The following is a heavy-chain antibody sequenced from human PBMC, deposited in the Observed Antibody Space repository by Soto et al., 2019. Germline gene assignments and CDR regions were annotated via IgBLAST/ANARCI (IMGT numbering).Heavy chain of an antibody. Sequence: PSETLSLTCTVSGGSISSGGYYWSWIRQHPGKGLEWIGYIYYSGSTYYNPSLKSRVTISVDTSKNQFSLKLSSVTAADTAVYYCARDTIFGAFGWFDPWGQGTLVTVSS. CDR1: GGSISSGGYY. V-gene: IGHV4-31*03. D-gene: IGHD3-3*01. CDR2: IYYSGST. CDR3: ARDTIFGAFGWFDP. J-gene: IGHJ5*02.